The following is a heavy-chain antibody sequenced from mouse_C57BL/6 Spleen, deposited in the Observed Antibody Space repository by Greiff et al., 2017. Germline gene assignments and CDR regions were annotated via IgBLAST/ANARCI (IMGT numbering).Heavy chain of an antibody. CDR3: ARTAQVYYAMDY. Sequence: VKLVESGPGLVQPSQSLSITCTVSGFSLTSYGVHWVRQSPGKGLEWLGVIWRGGSTDYNAAFMSRLSITKDNYKSHVFFKMNSLLADDTAIYYCARTAQVYYAMDYWGQGTSVTVSS. J-gene: IGHJ4*01. V-gene: IGHV2-5*01. CDR2: IWRGGST. CDR1: GFSLTSYG. D-gene: IGHD3-2*02.